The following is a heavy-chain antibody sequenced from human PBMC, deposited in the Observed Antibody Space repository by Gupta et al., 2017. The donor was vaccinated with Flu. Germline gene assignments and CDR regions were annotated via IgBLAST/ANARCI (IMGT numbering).Heavy chain of an antibody. CDR1: GFSLTTIGMS. CDR3: ARLDSSGFDAFDI. Sequence: QVTLRESGPALVKPTQTLTLTCTFSGFSLTTIGMSVSWIRQPPGKALEWLALIDWDDDKYYSTSLKTRLTISKDNSKNQVVLTMTNMDPVDTATYYCARLDSSGFDAFDIWGQGTMVTVSS. D-gene: IGHD3-22*01. V-gene: IGHV2-70*01. J-gene: IGHJ3*02. CDR2: IDWDDDK.